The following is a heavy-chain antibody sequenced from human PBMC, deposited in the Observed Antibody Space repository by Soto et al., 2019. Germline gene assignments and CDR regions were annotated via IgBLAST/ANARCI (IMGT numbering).Heavy chain of an antibody. CDR2: ISYDGSNK. V-gene: IGHV3-30-3*01. CDR3: VRRSTLSYHGMDV. D-gene: IGHD4-4*01. CDR1: GFTFGSYE. J-gene: IGHJ6*02. Sequence: GGSLRLSCAASGFTFGSYEMHWFRQTPGKGLEWVAIISYDGSNKYYADSVKGRFTFSRDNSKNMLYLQMNSLRAEDAAVYYCVRRSTLSYHGMDVWGQGTTVTVSS.